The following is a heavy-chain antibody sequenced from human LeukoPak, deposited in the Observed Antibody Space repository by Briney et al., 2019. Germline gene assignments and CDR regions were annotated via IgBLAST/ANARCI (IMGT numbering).Heavy chain of an antibody. CDR3: ARDAAENWWLLPSDY. J-gene: IGHJ4*02. Sequence: GGSLRLSCAASGFTFSSYSMNWVRQAPGKGLEWVSSISSSSSYIYYADSVKGRFTISRDNAKNSLYLQMNSLRAEDTAVYYCARDAAENWWLLPSDYWSQGTLVIVSS. CDR2: ISSSSSYI. V-gene: IGHV3-21*01. CDR1: GFTFSSYS. D-gene: IGHD3-22*01.